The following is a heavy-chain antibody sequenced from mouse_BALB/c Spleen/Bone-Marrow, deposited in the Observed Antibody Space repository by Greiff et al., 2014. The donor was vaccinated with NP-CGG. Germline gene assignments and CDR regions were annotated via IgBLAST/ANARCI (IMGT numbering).Heavy chain of an antibody. V-gene: IGHV1-14*01. CDR3: ANSESFGSSYDY. D-gene: IGHD1-1*01. CDR1: GYTFTSYV. CDR2: INPYNDGT. Sequence: EVQLQQSGPELVKPGASVKMSCKASGYTFTSYVMHWMKQKPGQGLEWIGYINPYNDGTKYNETFKGKATLTSDKSSSTAYMELSIVTSEDSAVYFCANSESFGSSYDYWGQGTTLTVSS. J-gene: IGHJ2*01.